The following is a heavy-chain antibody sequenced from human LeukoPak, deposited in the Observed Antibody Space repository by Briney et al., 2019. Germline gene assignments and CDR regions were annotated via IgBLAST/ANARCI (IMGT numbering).Heavy chain of an antibody. CDR2: ISAYNGNT. CDR1: GYTFTSYG. V-gene: IGHV1-18*01. CDR3: ARGVAARPLDYYYYYMDV. D-gene: IGHD6-6*01. Sequence: ASVRVSCKASGYTFTSYGISWVQQAPGQGLEWMGWISAYNGNTNYAQKLQGRVTMTTDTSTSTAYMELRSLRSDDTAVYYCARGVAARPLDYYYYYMDVWGKGTTVTVSS. J-gene: IGHJ6*03.